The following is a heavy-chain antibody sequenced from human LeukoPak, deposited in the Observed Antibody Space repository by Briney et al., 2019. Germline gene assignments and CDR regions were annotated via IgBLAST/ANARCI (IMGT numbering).Heavy chain of an antibody. J-gene: IGHJ4*02. CDR2: IYYSGST. Sequence: PSETLSLTCAVYGGSFSGYYWSWLRQPPGKGLEWIGSIYYSGSTYYNPSLKSRVTISVDTSKNQFSLKLSSVTAADTAVYYCARHDPYGGNSEGDYWGQGTLVTVSS. CDR1: GGSFSGYY. V-gene: IGHV4-34*01. D-gene: IGHD4-23*01. CDR3: ARHDPYGGNSEGDY.